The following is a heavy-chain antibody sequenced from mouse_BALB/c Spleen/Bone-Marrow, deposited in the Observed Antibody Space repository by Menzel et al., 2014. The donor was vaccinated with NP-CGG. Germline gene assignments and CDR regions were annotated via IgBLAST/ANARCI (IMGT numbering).Heavy chain of an antibody. D-gene: IGHD2-1*01. Sequence: EVQLQQSGTVLARPGASVKMSCKASGSTFTSYWMHWVKQRPGQGLEWIGATCPGNNDSRYNQKFNDKAKLTAVTSTNTAYMELSSLTYEDSAVYYCAGYGNYFFDYWGQGTTLTVSS. V-gene: IGHV1-5*01. CDR3: AGYGNYFFDY. CDR2: TCPGNNDS. CDR1: GSTFTSYW. J-gene: IGHJ2*01.